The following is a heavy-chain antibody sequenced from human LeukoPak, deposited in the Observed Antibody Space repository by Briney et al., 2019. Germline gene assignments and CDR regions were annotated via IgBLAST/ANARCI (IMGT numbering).Heavy chain of an antibody. J-gene: IGHJ3*02. D-gene: IGHD1-26*01. V-gene: IGHV1-18*01. CDR2: ISAYNGNT. CDR3: ATQAGGSTYGXAFDI. Sequence: ATVKVSCKASGYTFTSYGISWVRQAPGQGREWMGWISAYNGNTNYAQKLQGRVTMTTDTSTSTAYMELRSLRSDDTAVYYCATQAGGSTYGXAFDIXGQGTMVTVSX. CDR1: GYTFTSYG.